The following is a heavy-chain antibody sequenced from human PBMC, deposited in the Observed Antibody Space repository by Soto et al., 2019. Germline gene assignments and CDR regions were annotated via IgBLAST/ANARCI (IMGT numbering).Heavy chain of an antibody. CDR2: IIPIFETT. Sequence: QVQLVQSGAEVKKPGSSVKVSCKASGGTFNYYALSWVRQASGQGLEWMGGIIPIFETTNYAQKFQGRVTITADESTSTAYMELSSLRSEDTAVYYCARGHRANYYDNTGYYFDYWGQGTLVAVSS. D-gene: IGHD3-22*01. CDR1: GGTFNYYA. J-gene: IGHJ4*02. CDR3: ARGHRANYYDNTGYYFDY. V-gene: IGHV1-69*01.